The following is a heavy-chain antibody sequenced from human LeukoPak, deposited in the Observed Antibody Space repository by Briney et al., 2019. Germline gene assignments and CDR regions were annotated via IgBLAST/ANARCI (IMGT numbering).Heavy chain of an antibody. CDR2: ISGSGGST. CDR3: ARDLLVGGSGYHY. J-gene: IGHJ4*02. V-gene: IGHV3-23*01. D-gene: IGHD3-22*01. CDR1: GFTFSSYA. Sequence: GGSLRLSCAASGFTFSSYAMSWVRQAPGKGLEWVSAISGSGGSTYYADSVKGRFTISRDNAKNSLYLQMNSLRAEDTAVYYCARDLLVGGSGYHYWGQGTLVTVSS.